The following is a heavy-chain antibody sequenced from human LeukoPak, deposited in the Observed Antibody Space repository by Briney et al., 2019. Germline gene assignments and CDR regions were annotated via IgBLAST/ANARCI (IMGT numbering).Heavy chain of an antibody. CDR1: GYTFPSYS. CDR3: ARGRGSGWYQTSHWFDP. D-gene: IGHD6-19*01. V-gene: IGHV1-18*01. Sequence: ASVKVSCKASGYTFPSYSISWVRRAPGQGLEWMGWISAYNGNTNCAQKLQGRVTMTTDTSTSTAYMELRSLRSDDTAVYYCARGRGSGWYQTSHWFDPWGQGTLVTVSS. CDR2: ISAYNGNT. J-gene: IGHJ5*02.